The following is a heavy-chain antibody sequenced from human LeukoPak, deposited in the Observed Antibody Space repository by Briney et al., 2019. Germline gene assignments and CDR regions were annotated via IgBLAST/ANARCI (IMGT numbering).Heavy chain of an antibody. V-gene: IGHV3-7*01. CDR1: GFTFSSYL. Sequence: QPGGSLRLSCAASGFTFSSYLMSWVRQAPGKGLEWVANINQDGSEKYYVDSVKGRFTISRDNAKNTLYLQMNSLRAEDTAVYYCAGAVGGTEFDYWGQGTLVTVSS. D-gene: IGHD3-16*01. CDR2: INQDGSEK. CDR3: AGAVGGTEFDY. J-gene: IGHJ4*02.